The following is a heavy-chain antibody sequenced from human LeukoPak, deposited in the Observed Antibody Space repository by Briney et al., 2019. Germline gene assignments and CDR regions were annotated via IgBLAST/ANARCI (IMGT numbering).Heavy chain of an antibody. J-gene: IGHJ4*02. CDR1: GYTFTGYY. CDR2: INPNSGGT. D-gene: IGHD2-8*01. Sequence: ASVKVSCKASGYTFTGYYMHWVRQAPGQGLEWMGWINPNSGGTNYAQKFQGRVTMTRDTSISTAYMELSRLRSDDTAVYYCARDGECTNGVCYYFDYWGQGTLVTVSS. V-gene: IGHV1-2*02. CDR3: ARDGECTNGVCYYFDY.